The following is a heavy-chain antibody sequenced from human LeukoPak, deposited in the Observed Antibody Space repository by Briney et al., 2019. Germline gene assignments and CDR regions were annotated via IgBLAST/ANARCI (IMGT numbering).Heavy chain of an antibody. D-gene: IGHD6-13*01. CDR2: IYPGDSDT. J-gene: IGHJ5*02. CDR3: ARHGGIAAAGTFGFDP. V-gene: IGHV5-51*01. Sequence: GESLKISCKGSGHSFTSYWIGWVRQMPGKGLEWMGIIYPGDSDTRYSPSFQGQVTISADKSISTAYLQWSSLKASDTAMYYCARHGGIAAAGTFGFDPWGQGTLVTVSS. CDR1: GHSFTSYW.